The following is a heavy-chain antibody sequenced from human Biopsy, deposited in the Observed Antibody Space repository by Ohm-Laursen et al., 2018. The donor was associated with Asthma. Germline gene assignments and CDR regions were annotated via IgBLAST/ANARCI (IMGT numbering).Heavy chain of an antibody. CDR1: GFVFSQCG. Sequence: SLRLSCSAPGFVFSQCGMHWVRQGPGKGLGWVALVSSDGHNKYYEDSVKGRFTISRDNSRNRLYLQINSLTVEDSAVYFCARQSGQEYGDSIPFDTWGQGTKVAVSS. V-gene: IGHV3-30*03. CDR3: ARQSGQEYGDSIPFDT. D-gene: IGHD3-22*01. J-gene: IGHJ3*02. CDR2: VSSDGHNK.